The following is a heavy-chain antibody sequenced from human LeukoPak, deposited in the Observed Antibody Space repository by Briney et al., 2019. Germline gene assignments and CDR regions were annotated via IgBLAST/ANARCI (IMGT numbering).Heavy chain of an antibody. J-gene: IGHJ4*02. CDR2: ISYDGSNK. CDR1: GFTFSSYA. Sequence: GGSLRLSCAASGFTFSSYAMHCVRQAPGKGLEWVAVISYDGSNKYYADSVKGRFTISRDNSKNTLYLQMNSLRAEDTAVYYCARDPIWSGYYTELYFDYWGQGTLVTVSS. CDR3: ARDPIWSGYYTELYFDY. V-gene: IGHV3-30-3*01. D-gene: IGHD3-3*01.